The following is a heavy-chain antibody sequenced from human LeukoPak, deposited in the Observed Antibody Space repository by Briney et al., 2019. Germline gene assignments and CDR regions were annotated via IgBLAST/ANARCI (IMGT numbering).Heavy chain of an antibody. CDR1: GYGFTGYY. CDR2: INPNSGGT. CDR3: ARILPIAVAGILGY. Sequence: ASVKVSCKASGYGFTGYYMHWVRQAPGQGLEWMGGINPNSGGTNYAQKFQGRVTMTRDTSISTAYMELSRLRSDDTAVYYCARILPIAVAGILGYWGQGTLVTVSS. J-gene: IGHJ4*02. D-gene: IGHD6-19*01. V-gene: IGHV1-2*02.